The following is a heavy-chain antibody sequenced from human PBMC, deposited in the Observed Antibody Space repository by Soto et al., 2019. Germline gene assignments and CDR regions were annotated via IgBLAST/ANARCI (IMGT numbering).Heavy chain of an antibody. CDR3: AIDRIGPKVYYYGMDV. CDR1: GGTFSSYA. CDR2: IIPIFGTA. J-gene: IGHJ6*02. D-gene: IGHD1-26*01. V-gene: IGHV1-69*13. Sequence: SSVKVSCKASGGTFSSYAISWVRQAPGQGLEWMGGIIPIFGTANYAQKFQGRVTITADESTSTAYMELSSLRSEDTAVYYCAIDRIGPKVYYYGMDVWGQGTTVTVSS.